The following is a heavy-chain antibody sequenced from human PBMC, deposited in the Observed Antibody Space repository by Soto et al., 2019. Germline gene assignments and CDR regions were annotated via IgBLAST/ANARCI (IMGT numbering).Heavy chain of an antibody. Sequence: PLALTCAISGDSVSSNSDGWNWIRQSPSRGLEWLGRTYYKSKWNNDYALSVKSRITINPDTSKNQFSLHLYSVTPEDTAVYYCTGITWFRGMDVWGQWTPVTVSS. J-gene: IGHJ6*02. CDR2: TYYKSKWNN. CDR1: GDSVSSNSDG. CDR3: TGITWFRGMDV. D-gene: IGHD3-10*01. V-gene: IGHV6-1*01.